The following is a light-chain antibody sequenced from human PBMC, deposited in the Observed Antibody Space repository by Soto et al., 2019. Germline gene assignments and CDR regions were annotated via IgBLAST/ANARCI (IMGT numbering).Light chain of an antibody. Sequence: VFTQSPPTLCLSPGERATLSRRASQTVSSYLAWYQQKPGQAPRLLIFDASDMPTEVPARFSGSGSGTEFTLTISSLEPEDFAVYYCQQRSNWPITFGQGTRLEIK. CDR3: QQRSNWPIT. CDR1: QTVSSY. J-gene: IGKJ5*01. V-gene: IGKV3-11*01. CDR2: DAS.